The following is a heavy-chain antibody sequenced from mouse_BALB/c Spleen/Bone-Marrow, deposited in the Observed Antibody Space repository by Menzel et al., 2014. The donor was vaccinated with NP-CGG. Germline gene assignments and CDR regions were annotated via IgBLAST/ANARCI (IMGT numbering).Heavy chain of an antibody. CDR3: GRHAYYDQAEVSFVY. CDR2: ISGGGSYT. D-gene: IGHD2-4*01. CDR1: GFTFSNYG. J-gene: IGHJ3*01. Sequence: EVKVVESGGGLVKSGGSLKLSCAASGFTFSNYGMSWVRQPPEKRLEWVATISGGGSYTFYSDSVKGRFTISRDNAKNNLYLQLSSLRSEDTALYYCGRHAYYDQAEVSFVYWGQGTLVTVSA. V-gene: IGHV5-9-2*01.